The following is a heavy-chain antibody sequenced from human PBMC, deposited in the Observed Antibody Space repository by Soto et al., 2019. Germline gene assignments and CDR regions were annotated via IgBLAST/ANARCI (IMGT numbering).Heavy chain of an antibody. Sequence: EAQLAESGGGSVQPGGSLRLSCAASGFTFTDFWIHWVRQVPGKGLVWVARIDLDGSGTSYADFVKGRCTISRDNAKNTVHLQMSSLSVEDTALYYCTTAFEYWGQGAPVTVSP. CDR2: IDLDGSGT. J-gene: IGHJ4*02. CDR1: GFTFTDFW. CDR3: TTAFEY. V-gene: IGHV3-74*01.